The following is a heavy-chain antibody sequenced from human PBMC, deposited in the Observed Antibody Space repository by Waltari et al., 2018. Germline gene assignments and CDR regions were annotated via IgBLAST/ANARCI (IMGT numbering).Heavy chain of an antibody. CDR1: GFTPCDYA. CDR2: IRSKDYGGTT. D-gene: IGHD3-16*01. V-gene: IGHV3-49*04. CDR3: TRVRSWGLLEY. J-gene: IGHJ4*02. Sequence: EVQLVESGGDLVQPGRSLRLSCTASGFTPCDYAMPWVRQVPGKGLEWVALIRSKDYGGTTKYAASVKGRFTISRDESKNIAYLQMNSLETEDTAMYFCTRVRSWGLLEYWGQGTLVTVSS.